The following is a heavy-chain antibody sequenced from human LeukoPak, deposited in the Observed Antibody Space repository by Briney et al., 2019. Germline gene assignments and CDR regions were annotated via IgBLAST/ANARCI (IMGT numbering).Heavy chain of an antibody. V-gene: IGHV4-59*01. Sequence: KPSETLSLTCTVSGASISNYYWSWIRQPPGKGLEWIGYIYYSGSTNYNPSLKSRVTISVDTSKSQFSLNLSSVTAADTAVYYCARAPRRGYCSGGSCYSFDYWGQGTLVTVSS. CDR2: IYYSGST. D-gene: IGHD2-15*01. J-gene: IGHJ4*02. CDR3: ARAPRRGYCSGGSCYSFDY. CDR1: GASISNYY.